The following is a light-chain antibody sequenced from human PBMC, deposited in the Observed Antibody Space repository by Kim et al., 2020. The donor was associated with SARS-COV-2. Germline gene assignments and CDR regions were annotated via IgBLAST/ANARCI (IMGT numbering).Light chain of an antibody. J-gene: IGLJ3*02. CDR1: SSDIGGYNY. CDR3: TSYTSSSTWV. Sequence: LTQPASVSGSPGQSITISCTGTSSDIGGYNYVSWYQQYPGKAPKLIIYEVTNRPSGVSNRFSGSKSGNTASLTISGLQAEDEADYYCTSYTSSSTWVFGGGTQLTVL. V-gene: IGLV2-14*01. CDR2: EVT.